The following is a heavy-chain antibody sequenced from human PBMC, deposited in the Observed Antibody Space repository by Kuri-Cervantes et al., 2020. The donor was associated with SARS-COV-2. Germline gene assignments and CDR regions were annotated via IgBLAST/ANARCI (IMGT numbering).Heavy chain of an antibody. CDR3: ARGEGVRGLMVLFQWRGAGPLDF. D-gene: IGHD3-10*01. CDR1: GDSISSYY. J-gene: IGHJ4*02. CDR2: IFYSGST. V-gene: IGHV4-59*01. Sequence: GSLRLSCTVSGDSISSYYWGWIRQPPGRGLEWIGYIFYSGSTNYNPSLKSRVTISVDTSKNQFSLRLNSATAADTAVYYCARGEGVRGLMVLFQWRGAGPLDFWGQGTLVTVSS.